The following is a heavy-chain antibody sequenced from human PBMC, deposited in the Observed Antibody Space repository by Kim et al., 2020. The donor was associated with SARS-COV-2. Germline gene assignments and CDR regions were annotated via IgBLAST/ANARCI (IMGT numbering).Heavy chain of an antibody. CDR3: AKDFTIFGVVTPWAGH. J-gene: IGHJ4*02. D-gene: IGHD3-3*01. Sequence: GGSLRLSCAASGFTFSSYGMHWVRQAPGKGLEWVAVISYDGSNKYYADSVKGRFTISRDNSKNTLYLQMNSLRAEDTAVYYCAKDFTIFGVVTPWAGHWGQGTLVTVSS. CDR2: ISYDGSNK. V-gene: IGHV3-30*18. CDR1: GFTFSSYG.